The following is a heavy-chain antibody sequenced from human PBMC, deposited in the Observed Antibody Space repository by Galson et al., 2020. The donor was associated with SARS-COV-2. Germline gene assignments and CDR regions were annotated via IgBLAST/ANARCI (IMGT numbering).Heavy chain of an antibody. CDR2: INHSGST. CDR1: GGSFSGYY. CDR3: ARGRRHYDFWRNYGMDV. D-gene: IGHD3-3*01. V-gene: IGHV4-34*01. Sequence: SETLSLTCAVYGGSFSGYYWSWIRQPPGKGLEWIGEINHSGSTNYNPSLKSRVTISVDTSKNQFSLKLSSVTAADTAVYYCARGRRHYDFWRNYGMDVWGQGTTVTVSS. J-gene: IGHJ6*02.